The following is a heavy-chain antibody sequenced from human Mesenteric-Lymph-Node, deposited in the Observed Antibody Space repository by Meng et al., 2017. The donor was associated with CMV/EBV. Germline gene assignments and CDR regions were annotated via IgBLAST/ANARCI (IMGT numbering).Heavy chain of an antibody. D-gene: IGHD6-13*01. Sequence: GESLKISCAASGFTFSSYGIHWVRQAPGKGLEWVAFIRYDGSNQYYADSVKGRFIISRDNSKNTLYMQMNSLTAEDAAVYYCARDRRAIAALANSFDFWGQGTLVTVSS. J-gene: IGHJ4*02. CDR3: ARDRRAIAALANSFDF. V-gene: IGHV3-30*02. CDR1: GFTFSSYG. CDR2: IRYDGSNQ.